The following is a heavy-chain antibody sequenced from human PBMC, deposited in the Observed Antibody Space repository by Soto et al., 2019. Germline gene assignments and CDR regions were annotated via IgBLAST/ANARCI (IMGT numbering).Heavy chain of an antibody. J-gene: IGHJ4*02. CDR2: ISSSSSTI. D-gene: IGHD1-26*01. V-gene: IGHV3-48*02. Sequence: EVQLVESGGGLVQPGGSLRLSCAASGFTFSSYSMNWVRQAPGKGLEWVSYISSSSSTIYYADSVKGRFTISRDNAKNSLYLQMNSLRDKDTAVYYCARWWELLDYWGQGTLVTVSS. CDR1: GFTFSSYS. CDR3: ARWWELLDY.